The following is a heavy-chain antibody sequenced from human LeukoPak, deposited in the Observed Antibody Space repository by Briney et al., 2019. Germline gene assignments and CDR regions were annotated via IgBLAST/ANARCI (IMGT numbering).Heavy chain of an antibody. Sequence: SESLSLTCAVYGESFIGYYWSWIRRPPGKGLEWIGEINRNGTTNYNPSLKSRVTISIDTSKNQFSLKLTSVTATDTAVYYCARVYCTNDVCYRVNLFDPWSQGTLVTVSS. CDR1: GESFIGYY. D-gene: IGHD2-8*01. V-gene: IGHV4-34*01. CDR3: ARVYCTNDVCYRVNLFDP. CDR2: INRNGTT. J-gene: IGHJ5*02.